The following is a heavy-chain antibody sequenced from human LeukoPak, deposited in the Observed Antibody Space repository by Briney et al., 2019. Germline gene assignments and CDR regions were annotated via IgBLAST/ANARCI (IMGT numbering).Heavy chain of an antibody. CDR1: GFRFTDYS. Sequence: PGGSLRLSCAASGFRFTDYSMSWVRQAPGKGLEWVAGLGRSGEYKYYADSVKGRFTISRDNSKDTVSLQTNSLRAEDSAIYFCVKDRPCETCMPMDAWGQGTTVTVSS. J-gene: IGHJ6*02. CDR3: VKDRPCETCMPMDA. V-gene: IGHV3-23*01. CDR2: LGRSGEYK. D-gene: IGHD2-2*01.